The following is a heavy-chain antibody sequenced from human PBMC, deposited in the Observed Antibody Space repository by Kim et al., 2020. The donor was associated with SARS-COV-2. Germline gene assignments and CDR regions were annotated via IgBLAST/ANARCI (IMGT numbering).Heavy chain of an antibody. D-gene: IGHD1-26*01. CDR3: ARGVSGSYFDFDY. J-gene: IGHJ4*02. Sequence: YNPALKSRVTISVDTSKTQFSLKLSSVTAADTAVYYCARGVSGSYFDFDYWGQGTLVTVSS. V-gene: IGHV4-34*01.